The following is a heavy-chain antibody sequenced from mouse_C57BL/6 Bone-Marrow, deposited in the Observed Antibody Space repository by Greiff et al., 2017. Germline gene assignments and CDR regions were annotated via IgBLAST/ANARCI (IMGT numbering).Heavy chain of an antibody. CDR2: INPNNGGT. V-gene: IGHV1-18*01. CDR1: GYTFTDYN. Sequence: EVKLQESGPELVKPGASVKIPCKASGYTFTDYNMDWVKQSHGKSLEWIGDINPNNGGTIYNQKFKGKATLTVDKSSSTAYMELRSLTSEDTAVXYCARDYGSSYYWYFDVWGTGTTVTVSS. J-gene: IGHJ1*03. D-gene: IGHD1-1*01. CDR3: ARDYGSSYYWYFDV.